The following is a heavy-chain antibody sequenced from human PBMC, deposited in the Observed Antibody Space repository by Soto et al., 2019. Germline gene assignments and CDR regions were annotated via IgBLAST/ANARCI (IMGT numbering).Heavy chain of an antibody. V-gene: IGHV3-23*01. Sequence: EVQLLESGGGLVQPGGSLRLSCAASGFTFSSYAMSWVRQAPGKGLEWVSAISGSGGSTYYEDSVKGRLTISRDNSKNTLKLQMNSLRAEDTAVYYCAKAGRHYDFCSGYYVEILGWGQGTLVTVSS. CDR2: ISGSGGST. CDR3: AKAGRHYDFCSGYYVEILG. J-gene: IGHJ4*02. D-gene: IGHD3-3*01. CDR1: GFTFSSYA.